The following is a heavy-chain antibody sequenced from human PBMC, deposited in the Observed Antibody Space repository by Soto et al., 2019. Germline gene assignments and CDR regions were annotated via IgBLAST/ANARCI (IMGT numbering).Heavy chain of an antibody. CDR2: IYYSGST. D-gene: IGHD3-9*01. V-gene: IGHV4-39*01. J-gene: IGHJ4*02. CDR3: GRSYSDILTGYPHYFFDY. Sequence: CNHTPPGKGLEWIGSIYYSGSTYYNPSLKSRVTISVDTSKNQFSLKLSSVTAADTAVYYCGRSYSDILTGYPHYFFDYWGQGTLVTVSS.